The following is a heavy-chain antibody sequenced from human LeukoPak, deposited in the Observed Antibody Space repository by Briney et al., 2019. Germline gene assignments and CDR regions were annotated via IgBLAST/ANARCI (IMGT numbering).Heavy chain of an antibody. Sequence: GGSLRLSCAASGFTLSSYAMHWVRQAPGKGLEWVSVTSYDGSNKYYADSVKGRFTISRDNSKNTLFLQMNSLRAEDPAVYFCARVGRGYSFKVYYFDYWGQGTLVTVSS. V-gene: IGHV3-30*04. D-gene: IGHD5-18*01. CDR1: GFTLSSYA. CDR2: TSYDGSNK. J-gene: IGHJ4*02. CDR3: ARVGRGYSFKVYYFDY.